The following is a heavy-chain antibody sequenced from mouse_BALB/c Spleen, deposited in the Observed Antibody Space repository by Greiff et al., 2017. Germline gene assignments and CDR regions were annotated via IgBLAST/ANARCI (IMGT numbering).Heavy chain of an antibody. Sequence: EVKLMESGPGLVKPSQSLSLTCTVTGYSITSDYAWNWIRQFPGNKLEWMGYISYSGSTSYNPSLKSRISITRDTSKNQFFLQLNSVTTEDTATYYCARNYEAYWGQGTLVTVSA. D-gene: IGHD2-4*01. CDR3: ARNYEAY. CDR2: ISYSGST. CDR1: GYSITSDYA. V-gene: IGHV3-2*02. J-gene: IGHJ3*01.